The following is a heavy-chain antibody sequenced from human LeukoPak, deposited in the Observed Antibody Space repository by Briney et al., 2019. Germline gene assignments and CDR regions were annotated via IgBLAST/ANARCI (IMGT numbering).Heavy chain of an antibody. V-gene: IGHV4-61*02. CDR3: ASSGPYSSSWYNYYYGMDV. J-gene: IGHJ6*02. Sequence: SETLSLTRTVSGGSISSGSYYWSRIRQPAGKGLEWIGRIYTSGSTNYNPSLKSRVTISADTSKNQFSLKLSSVTAADTAVYYCASSGPYSSSWYNYYYGMDVWGQGTTVTVSS. CDR2: IYTSGST. D-gene: IGHD6-13*01. CDR1: GGSISSGSYY.